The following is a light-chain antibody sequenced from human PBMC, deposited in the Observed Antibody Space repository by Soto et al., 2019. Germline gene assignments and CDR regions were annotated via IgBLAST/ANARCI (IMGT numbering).Light chain of an antibody. J-gene: IGKJ1*01. V-gene: IGKV3-20*01. CDR3: QQYDSTPWT. Sequence: EIVLTQSPGTLSLSPGERAALSCRASQRLCSSSLAWYQQKPGHGPRLLIYGASRRATGIPDRFSATESGTDFTLTISSLEPEDFAVYFCQQYDSTPWTFGQGTRVESK. CDR2: GAS. CDR1: QRLCSSS.